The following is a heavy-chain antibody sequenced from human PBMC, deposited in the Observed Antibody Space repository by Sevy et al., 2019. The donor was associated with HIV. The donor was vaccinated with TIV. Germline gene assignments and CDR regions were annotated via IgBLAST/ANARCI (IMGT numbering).Heavy chain of an antibody. CDR3: ASGAYYYASRTENFDY. CDR1: GFTFSSYG. D-gene: IGHD3-10*01. V-gene: IGHV3-33*01. Sequence: GGSLRLSCAASGFTFSSYGMHWVRQAPGKGLEWVALIWYDGSSKYYADSVKSRFTIARENSKNTLYLQMNSLGAEDTAVYYCASGAYYYASRTENFDYWGQGTLVTVSS. CDR2: IWYDGSSK. J-gene: IGHJ4*02.